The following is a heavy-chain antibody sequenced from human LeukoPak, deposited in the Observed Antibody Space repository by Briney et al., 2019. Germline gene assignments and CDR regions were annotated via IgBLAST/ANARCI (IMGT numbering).Heavy chain of an antibody. CDR1: GFTFSSYE. J-gene: IGHJ4*02. D-gene: IGHD2-15*01. V-gene: IGHV3-48*03. CDR3: AREWHGSFDY. Sequence: GGSLRLSCAASGFTFSSYEMNWVRQAPGKGLEWVSYISSSGSTIYYADSVKGRFTISRDNAKNSLYLQMNSLRAEDTAVYYCAREWHGSFDYWGQGTLVTVSS. CDR2: ISSSGSTI.